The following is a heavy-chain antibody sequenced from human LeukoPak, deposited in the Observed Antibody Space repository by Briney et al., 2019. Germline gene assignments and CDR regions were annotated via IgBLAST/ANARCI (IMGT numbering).Heavy chain of an antibody. CDR3: AMHYGSGSYLDY. Sequence: SETLSLTCTVSGGSISSYYWSWIRQPPGKGLEWIGYIYYSGSTNYNPSLKSRVTISVDTSKNQFSLKLSSVTAADTAVYYCAMHYGSGSYLDYWGQGTLVTVSS. CDR2: IYYSGST. V-gene: IGHV4-59*08. J-gene: IGHJ4*02. CDR1: GGSISSYY. D-gene: IGHD3-10*01.